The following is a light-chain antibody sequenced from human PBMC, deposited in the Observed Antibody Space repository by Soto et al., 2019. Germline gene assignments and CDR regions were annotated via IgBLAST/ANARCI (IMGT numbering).Light chain of an antibody. Sequence: EIVMTQSPATLSVSPGERATLSCRASQSVSSNLAWYQQKPGQAPRLLIYGASTRATGISARFSGSRFGTEFTLTISSLQSEDFAVYYCQQYNNWPPTFGQGTRLEIK. CDR3: QQYNNWPPT. CDR2: GAS. CDR1: QSVSSN. J-gene: IGKJ5*01. V-gene: IGKV3-15*01.